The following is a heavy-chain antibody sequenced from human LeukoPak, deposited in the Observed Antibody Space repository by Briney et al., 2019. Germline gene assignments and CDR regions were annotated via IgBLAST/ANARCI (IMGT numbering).Heavy chain of an antibody. V-gene: IGHV1-2*02. J-gene: IGHJ4*02. CDR3: AASSMVRGVTMN. Sequence: ASVKVSCKASGYTFTGYYMHWVRQAPGQGLEWMGWINPNSGGTNYAQKFQGRVTMTRDTSISTAYMELSRLRSDDTAVYYCAASSMVRGVTMNWGQGTLVTVSS. D-gene: IGHD3-10*01. CDR1: GYTFTGYY. CDR2: INPNSGGT.